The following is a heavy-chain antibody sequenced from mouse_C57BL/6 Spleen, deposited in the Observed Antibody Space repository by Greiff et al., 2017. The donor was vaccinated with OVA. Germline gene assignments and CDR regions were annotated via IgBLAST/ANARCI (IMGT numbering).Heavy chain of an antibody. CDR3: ANNSNCYYFDY. Sequence: QVQLKQPGTELVKPGASVKLSCKASGYTFTSYWMHWVKQRPGQGLEWIGNINPSNGGTNYNEKFKSKATLTVDKSSSTAYMHLSSLTSEDSAVYYGANNSNCYYFDYWGQGTTLTVSS. CDR2: INPSNGGT. V-gene: IGHV1-53*01. D-gene: IGHD4-1*02. J-gene: IGHJ2*01. CDR1: GYTFTSYW.